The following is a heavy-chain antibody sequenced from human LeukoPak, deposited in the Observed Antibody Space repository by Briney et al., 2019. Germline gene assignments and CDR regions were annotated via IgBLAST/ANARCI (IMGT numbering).Heavy chain of an antibody. V-gene: IGHV4-61*08. Sequence: SETLSLTCTVSGGSISSGDYYWSWIRQPPGKGLEWIGYIYYSGSTNYNPSLKSRVTISVDTSKNQFSLKLSSVTAADTAVYYCARDRASWADQEYSSSWYGIDYWGQGTLVTVSS. CDR3: ARDRASWADQEYSSSWYGIDY. CDR2: IYYSGST. CDR1: GGSISSGDYY. D-gene: IGHD6-13*01. J-gene: IGHJ4*02.